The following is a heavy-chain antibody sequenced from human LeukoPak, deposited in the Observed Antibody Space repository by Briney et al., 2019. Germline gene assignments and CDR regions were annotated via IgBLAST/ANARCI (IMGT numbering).Heavy chain of an antibody. CDR3: VAVAGTNWFDP. CDR2: IYCSGST. D-gene: IGHD6-19*01. Sequence: SETLSLTCTVSGGSISSYYWSWIRQPPGKGLEWIGYIYCSGSTNYNPSLKSRVTISVDTSKNQFSLKLSSVTAADTAVYYCVAVAGTNWFDPWGQGTLVTVSS. J-gene: IGHJ5*02. CDR1: GGSISSYY. V-gene: IGHV4-59*01.